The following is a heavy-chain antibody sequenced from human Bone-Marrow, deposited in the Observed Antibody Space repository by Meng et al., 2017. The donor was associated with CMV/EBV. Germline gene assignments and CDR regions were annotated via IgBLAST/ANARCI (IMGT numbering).Heavy chain of an antibody. J-gene: IGHJ6*02. V-gene: IGHV3-73*01. CDR1: GFTFSGSA. CDR3: TRAPPEGMIFGVVQYKDYYYGMDV. CDR2: IRSKANSYAT. D-gene: IGHD3/OR15-3a*01. Sequence: GESLKISCAASGFTFSGSAMHWVRQASGKGLEWVGRIRSKANSYATAYAASVKGRFTISRDDSKNTAYLQMNSLKTEDTAVYYCTRAPPEGMIFGVVQYKDYYYGMDVWGQGTTVTVSS.